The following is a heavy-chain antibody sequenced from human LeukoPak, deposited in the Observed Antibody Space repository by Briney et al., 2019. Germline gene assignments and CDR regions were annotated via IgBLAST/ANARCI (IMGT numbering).Heavy chain of an antibody. J-gene: IGHJ4*02. CDR2: VSNDGGSP. D-gene: IGHD1-1*01. CDR1: GITFSTYP. CDR3: ARERGRNGDYDY. V-gene: IGHV3-64*01. Sequence: GGSLRLSCVASGITFSTYPMHWVRQAPGKGMEYVSAVSNDGGSPYYANSVKGRFTTSRDNSKNTLYLQMGSLRTEDTAVYYCARERGRNGDYDYWGQGTLVTVSS.